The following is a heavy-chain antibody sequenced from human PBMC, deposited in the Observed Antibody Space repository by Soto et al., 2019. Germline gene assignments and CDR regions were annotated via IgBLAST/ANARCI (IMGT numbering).Heavy chain of an antibody. CDR2: IYPGDSDT. D-gene: IGHD1-26*01. CDR1: GYSFTSYW. V-gene: IGHV5-51*01. J-gene: IGHJ3*02. Sequence: PGESLKISCKGSGYSFTSYWIGWVRQMPGKGLEWMGIIYPGDSDTRYSPSFQGQVTISADRYSSTAYLLWSSLKASDTAMYYCASPIGVGATWLGAFDIWGQGTMVTVSS. CDR3: ASPIGVGATWLGAFDI.